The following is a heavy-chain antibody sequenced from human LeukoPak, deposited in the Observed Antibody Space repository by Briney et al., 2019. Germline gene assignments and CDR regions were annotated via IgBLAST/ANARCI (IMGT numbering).Heavy chain of an antibody. V-gene: IGHV3-30*02. D-gene: IGHD4-17*01. J-gene: IGHJ4*02. CDR3: AKERRDYGDYKYYFDY. CDR1: GFTFSSYG. Sequence: PGGSLRLSCAASGFTFSSYGMHWVRQAPGKGLEWVAFIRYDGSNKYYADSVKGRFTISRDNSKNTLYLQMNSLRAEDTAVYYCAKERRDYGDYKYYFDYWGQGTLVTVSS. CDR2: IRYDGSNK.